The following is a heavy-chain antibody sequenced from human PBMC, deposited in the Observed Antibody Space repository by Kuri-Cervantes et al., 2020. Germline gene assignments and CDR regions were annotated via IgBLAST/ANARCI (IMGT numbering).Heavy chain of an antibody. J-gene: IGHJ4*02. V-gene: IGHV3-30*02. CDR1: GFTFSSYG. Sequence: GESLKISCAASGFTFSSYGMHWVRQAPGKGLEWVAFIRYDGSNKYYADSVKGRFTISRDNSKNSLYLQMNTLRAEDTAVYYCARGYYYGYNFWGQGTLVTVSS. CDR2: IRYDGSNK. D-gene: IGHD3-10*01. CDR3: ARGYYYGYNF.